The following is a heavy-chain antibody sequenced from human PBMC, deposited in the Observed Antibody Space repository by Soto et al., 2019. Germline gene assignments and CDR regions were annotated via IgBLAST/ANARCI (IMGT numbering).Heavy chain of an antibody. Sequence: EVQLVESGGGLVQPGGSLRLSCAASGFTFSSYWMHWVRQAPGKGLVWVSRINSDGSRTNYADSVKGRFTISRDNAKSTLYLQMNSLRAEDTAVYYCARGSAARDDAFDIWGQGTMVNVSS. CDR3: ARGSAARDDAFDI. CDR1: GFTFSSYW. J-gene: IGHJ3*02. V-gene: IGHV3-74*01. D-gene: IGHD6-13*01. CDR2: INSDGSRT.